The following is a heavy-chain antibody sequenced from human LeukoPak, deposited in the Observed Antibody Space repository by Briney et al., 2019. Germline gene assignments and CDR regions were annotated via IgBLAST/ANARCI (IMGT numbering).Heavy chain of an antibody. CDR1: GFTFSSYA. Sequence: PGGSLRLSCAASGFTFSSYAMSWVRQAPGKGLEWVSAISGSGGSTYYADSVKGRFTISRDNSKNTLYLQMNSLRAEDTAVYHCAKLPGGYSSGWYVDYWGQGTLVTVSS. J-gene: IGHJ4*02. CDR3: AKLPGGYSSGWYVDY. V-gene: IGHV3-23*01. CDR2: ISGSGGST. D-gene: IGHD6-19*01.